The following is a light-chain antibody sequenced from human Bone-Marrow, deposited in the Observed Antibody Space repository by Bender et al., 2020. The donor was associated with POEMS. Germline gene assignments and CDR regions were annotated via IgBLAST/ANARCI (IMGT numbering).Light chain of an antibody. CDR2: NNS. CDR3: ATWDDSLNGWV. J-gene: IGLJ3*02. V-gene: IGLV1-44*01. Sequence: QSVLTQPPSASGTPGQRVTISCSGSSSKFGSYPVNWYQQLPGAAPKLVIFNNSQRPSGVPDRFSGSNSGTSASLAISGLLSEEEADFYCATWDDSLNGWVFGGGTKLTVL. CDR1: SSKFGSYP.